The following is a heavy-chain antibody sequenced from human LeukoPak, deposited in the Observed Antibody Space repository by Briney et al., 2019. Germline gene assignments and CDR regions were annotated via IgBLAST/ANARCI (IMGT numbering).Heavy chain of an antibody. V-gene: IGHV1-69*13. CDR2: IIPIFGTA. Sequence: GASVKVSCKASGGTFSSYAISWVRQAPGQGLEWMGGIIPIFGTANYAQKFQGRVTITADESTSTAYMELSSLRSEDTAVYYCARDSPLTGTTYYFDYWGQGTLVTVSS. J-gene: IGHJ4*02. CDR1: GGTFSSYA. CDR3: ARDSPLTGTTYYFDY. D-gene: IGHD1-20*01.